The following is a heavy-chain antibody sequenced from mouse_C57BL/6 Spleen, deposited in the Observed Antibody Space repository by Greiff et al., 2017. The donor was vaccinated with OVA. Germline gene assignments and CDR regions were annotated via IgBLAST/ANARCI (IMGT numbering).Heavy chain of an antibody. CDR3: ARNYDYDEDWFAY. Sequence: QVQLKESGAELVRPGTSVKVSCKASGYAFTNYLIEWVKQRPGQGLEWIGVINPGSGGTNYNEKFKGKATLTADKSSSTAYMQLSSLTSEDSAVYFCARNYDYDEDWFAYWGQGTLVTVSA. CDR1: GYAFTNYL. D-gene: IGHD2-4*01. J-gene: IGHJ3*01. V-gene: IGHV1-54*01. CDR2: INPGSGGT.